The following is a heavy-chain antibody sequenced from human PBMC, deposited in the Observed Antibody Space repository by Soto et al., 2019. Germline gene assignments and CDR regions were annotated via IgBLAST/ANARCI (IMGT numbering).Heavy chain of an antibody. CDR2: ISSSSSYT. Sequence: PGGSLRLSCAASGFTFSDYYMSWIRQAPGKGLEWVSYISSSSSYTNYADSVQGRFTISRDNAKNSLYLQMNSLRAEDTAVYYCARDEIAAAGIGGFREYYYYYGMDVWGQGTTVTVSS. D-gene: IGHD6-13*01. J-gene: IGHJ6*02. CDR1: GFTFSDYY. CDR3: ARDEIAAAGIGGFREYYYYYGMDV. V-gene: IGHV3-11*05.